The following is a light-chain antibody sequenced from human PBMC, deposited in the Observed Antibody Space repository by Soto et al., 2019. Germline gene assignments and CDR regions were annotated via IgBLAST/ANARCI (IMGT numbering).Light chain of an antibody. V-gene: IGLV2-14*01. J-gene: IGLJ1*01. CDR2: DVS. CDR1: SSDVGGYNY. Sequence: QSVVTQPASVSGSPGQSITISCTGTSSDVGGYNYVSRYQQQPGKAPKFMIYDVSNRPSGVSNRFSGSKSGNTASLTISGLQAEDEADYYCCSYTTSNTRQIVFGTGTKLTVL. CDR3: CSYTTSNTRQIV.